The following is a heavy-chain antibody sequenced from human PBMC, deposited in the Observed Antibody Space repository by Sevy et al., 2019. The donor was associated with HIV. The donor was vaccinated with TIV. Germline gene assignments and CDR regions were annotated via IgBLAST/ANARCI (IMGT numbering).Heavy chain of an antibody. Sequence: GGSLRLSCAASGFAFYDYSMSWIRQAPGKGLEWFATFSFGCGKINYADSVKGRFTISRDNSKNSFYLQMDNVRVEDTTLYYCAGEGCTRPHDYWRQGTRVTVS. J-gene: IGHJ4*02. V-gene: IGHV3-23*01. CDR2: FSFGCGKI. D-gene: IGHD2-8*01. CDR1: GFAFYDYS. CDR3: AGEGCTRPHDY.